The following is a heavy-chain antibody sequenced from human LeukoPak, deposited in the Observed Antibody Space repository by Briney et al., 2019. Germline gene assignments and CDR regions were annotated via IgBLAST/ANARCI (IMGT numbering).Heavy chain of an antibody. V-gene: IGHV4-4*07. CDR3: ARGGVAETARVWFDP. CDR1: GGSISSYY. Sequence: PSETLSLTCTVSGGSISSYYWNWTRQPAGKGLEWIGRIHSSGSANSNPSLKSRVTMSVDTAKKKFFLNLNSVTAADTAVYYCARGGVAETARVWFDPWGQGTLVTVSS. D-gene: IGHD6-19*01. J-gene: IGHJ5*02. CDR2: IHSSGSA.